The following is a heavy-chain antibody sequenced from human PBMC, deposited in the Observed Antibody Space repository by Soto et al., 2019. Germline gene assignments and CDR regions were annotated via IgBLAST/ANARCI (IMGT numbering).Heavy chain of an antibody. D-gene: IGHD2-2*01. J-gene: IGHJ5*02. Sequence: PGESLKISCTGVGYSFTSYWIGWVRQMPGQGLEWMGIIYPGDSDTRYSPSFQGQVTISVDKSITTAYLQWSSLKALDPAMYYCARGYCTTTICDPWFDPWGQGTLVTVSS. CDR3: ARGYCTTTICDPWFDP. CDR1: GYSFTSYW. V-gene: IGHV5-51*01. CDR2: IYPGDSDT.